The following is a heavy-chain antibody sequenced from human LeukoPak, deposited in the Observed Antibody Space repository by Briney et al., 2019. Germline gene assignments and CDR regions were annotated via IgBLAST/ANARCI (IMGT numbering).Heavy chain of an antibody. CDR1: GYTFTSYD. V-gene: IGHV1-8*01. D-gene: IGHD5-18*01. J-gene: IGHJ4*02. CDR3: ARSAAAMVTYSDY. Sequence: GASVKVSCKASGYTFTSYDINWVRQATGQGLEWLGWMNPSSGNTGYAQKFQGRVTMTRDTSISTAYMELSSLRSEDTAVYYCARSAAAMVTYSDYWGQGTLVTVSS. CDR2: MNPSSGNT.